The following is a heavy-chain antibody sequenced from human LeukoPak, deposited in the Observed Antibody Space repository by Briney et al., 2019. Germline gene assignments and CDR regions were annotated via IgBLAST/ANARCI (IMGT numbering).Heavy chain of an antibody. CDR2: IWYDGSKK. V-gene: IGHV3-33*01. CDR3: ARDPAVAGYYFDY. CDR1: GFTFSSYG. D-gene: IGHD6-19*01. J-gene: IGHJ4*02. Sequence: PGGSLRLSCAASGFTFSSYGFHWVRQAPGKGLEWVAVIWYDGSKKYYADSVRGRFTISRDKNTLYLQMNSLTAEDTAVYYCARDPAVAGYYFDYWGQGTLVTVSS.